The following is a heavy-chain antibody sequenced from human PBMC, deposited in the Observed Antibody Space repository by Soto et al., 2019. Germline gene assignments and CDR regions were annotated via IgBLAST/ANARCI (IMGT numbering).Heavy chain of an antibody. V-gene: IGHV3-21*01. Sequence: GGSLRLSCAASGFTFSSYSMNWVRQAPGKGLEWVSSISSSSSYIYYADSVKGRFTISRDNAKNSLYLQMDSLRAEDTAVYYCAREGDGFFDYWGQGTLVTVSS. CDR1: GFTFSSYS. D-gene: IGHD1-26*01. CDR2: ISSSSSYI. CDR3: AREGDGFFDY. J-gene: IGHJ4*02.